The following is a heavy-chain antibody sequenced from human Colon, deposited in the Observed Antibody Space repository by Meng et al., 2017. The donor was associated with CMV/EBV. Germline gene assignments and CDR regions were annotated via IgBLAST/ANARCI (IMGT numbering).Heavy chain of an antibody. Sequence: SGCSFSGSGRHWVRQASGKGLEWVDRIRHKADSYATTYAASLKGRFTISRDDSKNTAYLQMNSLKIEDTAVYYCTRHEVGTGRYFDLWGRGALVTVSS. CDR2: IRHKADSYAT. CDR3: TRHEVGTGRYFDL. V-gene: IGHV3-73*01. CDR1: GCSFSGSG. D-gene: IGHD1-14*01. J-gene: IGHJ2*01.